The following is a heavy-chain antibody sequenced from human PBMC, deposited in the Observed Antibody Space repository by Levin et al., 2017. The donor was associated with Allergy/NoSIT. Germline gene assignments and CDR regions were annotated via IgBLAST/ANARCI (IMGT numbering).Heavy chain of an antibody. D-gene: IGHD5-24*01. V-gene: IGHV3-53*01. CDR1: GFTVSTNY. CDR2: IYSGGST. CDR3: ARDRDDGDNLIGC. Sequence: PGGSLRLSCAASGFTVSTNYMSWVRQAPGKGLEWVSVIYSGGSTYYADSVKGRFTISRDNSKNTLYLQMNSLRAEDTAVYYCARDRDDGDNLIGCWGQGTLVTVSS. J-gene: IGHJ4*02.